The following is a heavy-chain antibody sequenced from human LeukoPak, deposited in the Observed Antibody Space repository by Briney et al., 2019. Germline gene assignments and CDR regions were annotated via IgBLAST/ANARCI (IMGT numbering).Heavy chain of an antibody. CDR1: GGTFSSYA. D-gene: IGHD2/OR15-2a*01. CDR2: IIPIFGTA. Sequence: SVKVSCKASGGTFSSYAISWVRQAPGQGLEWMGGIIPIFGTANYAQKFQGRVTITTDESTSTAYMELSSLRSEDTAVYYCARVSDGGPYFQYFQHWGQGTPVTVSS. CDR3: ARVSDGGPYFQYFQH. V-gene: IGHV1-69*05. J-gene: IGHJ1*01.